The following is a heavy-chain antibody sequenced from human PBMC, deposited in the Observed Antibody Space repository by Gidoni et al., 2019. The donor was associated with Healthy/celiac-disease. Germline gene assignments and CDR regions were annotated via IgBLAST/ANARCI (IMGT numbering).Heavy chain of an antibody. CDR3: ARHRSGYDSFPLYFDY. J-gene: IGHJ4*02. Sequence: QLQLQESGPGLVKPSETLSLTCTVSGGSISSSSYSWGWIRQPPGKGLEWIGSIYYSGSTYYNPSLKSRVTISVDTSKNQFSLKLSSVTAADTAVYYCARHRSGYDSFPLYFDYWGQGTLVTVSS. V-gene: IGHV4-39*01. D-gene: IGHD5-12*01. CDR2: IYYSGST. CDR1: GGSISSSSYS.